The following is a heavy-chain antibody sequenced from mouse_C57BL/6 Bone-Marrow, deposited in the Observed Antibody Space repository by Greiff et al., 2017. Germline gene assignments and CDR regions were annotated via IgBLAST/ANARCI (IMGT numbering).Heavy chain of an antibody. J-gene: IGHJ2*01. V-gene: IGHV1-55*01. D-gene: IGHD1-3*01. CDR2: IYPGSGST. CDR1: GYTFTSYW. CDR3: ARKSSIYFDY. Sequence: QVHVKQSGAELVKPGASVKMSCKASGYTFTSYWITWVKQRPGQGLEWIGDIYPGSGSTNYNEKFKSKATLTVDTSSSTAYMQLSSLTSEDSAVYYCARKSSIYFDYWGQGTTLTVSS.